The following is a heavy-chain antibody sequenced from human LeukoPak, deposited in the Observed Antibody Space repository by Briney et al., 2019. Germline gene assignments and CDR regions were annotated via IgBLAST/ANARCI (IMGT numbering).Heavy chain of an antibody. V-gene: IGHV4-34*01. CDR3: ARGEEYYGSGSYYNRGFDY. J-gene: IGHJ4*02. CDR1: GGSFGGYY. D-gene: IGHD3-10*01. CDR2: INHSGST. Sequence: KPSETLPLTCAVYGGSFGGYYWSWIRQPPGKGLEWIGEINHSGSTNYNPSLKSRVTISVDTSKNQFSLKLSSVTAADTAVYYCARGEEYYGSGSYYNRGFDYWGQGTLVTVSS.